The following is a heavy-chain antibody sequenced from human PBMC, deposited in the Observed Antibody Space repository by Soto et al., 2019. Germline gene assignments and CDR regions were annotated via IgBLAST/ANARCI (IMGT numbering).Heavy chain of an antibody. Sequence: PSETLSLTCTVSGGSISSGDYYWSWIRQPPGKGLEWIGYIYYSGSTYYNPSLKSRVTISVDTSKNQFSLKLSSVTAADTAVYYCASEPTRYYYDSSVGGMDVWGQGTTVTVSS. J-gene: IGHJ6*02. CDR1: GGSISSGDYY. CDR3: ASEPTRYYYDSSVGGMDV. D-gene: IGHD3-22*01. CDR2: IYYSGST. V-gene: IGHV4-30-4*01.